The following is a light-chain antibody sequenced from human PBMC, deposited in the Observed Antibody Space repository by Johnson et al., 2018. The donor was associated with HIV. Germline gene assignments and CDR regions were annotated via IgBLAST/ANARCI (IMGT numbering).Light chain of an antibody. CDR2: DNT. Sequence: QSVLTQPPSVSAAPGQKVTISCSGNNSNIGNNYVSWYQHLPGTAPKLLIYDNTKRPSGIPDRFSGSKSGTSATLGITGLQTGEEADYYCETWDSSLSGVFGTGTKVTVL. CDR3: ETWDSSLSGV. V-gene: IGLV1-51*01. CDR1: NSNIGNNY. J-gene: IGLJ1*01.